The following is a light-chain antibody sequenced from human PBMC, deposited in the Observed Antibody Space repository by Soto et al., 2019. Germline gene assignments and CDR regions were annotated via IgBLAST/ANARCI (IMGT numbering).Light chain of an antibody. J-gene: IGKJ2*01. CDR1: QSISTW. CDR3: QQYNSYPST. Sequence: DIQMTQCPSTVSASVGDAVTITCRASQSISTWLAWYQQKPGKAPNLLIYDASTLESGGPSGFSGSGSGTEFTLTISSLQPDDSATSYCQQYNSYPSTFAQGTKLDIK. CDR2: DAS. V-gene: IGKV1-5*01.